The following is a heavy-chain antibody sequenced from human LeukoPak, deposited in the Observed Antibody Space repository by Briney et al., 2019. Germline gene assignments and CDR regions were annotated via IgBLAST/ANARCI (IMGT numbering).Heavy chain of an antibody. V-gene: IGHV3-23*01. D-gene: IGHD3-22*01. Sequence: GGSLRLSCAASGFTFSSYAMSWVRQAPGKGLEWVSAISGSGGSTYYADSVKGRFTISRDNAKNSLYLQMDSLRAEDTAVYYCARRDCDTIKCRGSNWFDPWGQGTLVSVSS. CDR2: ISGSGGST. CDR3: ARRDCDTIKCRGSNWFDP. CDR1: GFTFSSYA. J-gene: IGHJ5*02.